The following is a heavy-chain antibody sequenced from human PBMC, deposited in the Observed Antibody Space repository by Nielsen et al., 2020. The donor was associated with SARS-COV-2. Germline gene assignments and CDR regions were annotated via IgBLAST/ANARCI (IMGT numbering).Heavy chain of an antibody. J-gene: IGHJ4*02. D-gene: IGHD6-13*01. CDR1: GFTFSSYG. V-gene: IGHV3-30*03. CDR3: ARVAAAGVTDY. Sequence: GESLKISCAASGFTFSSYGMHWVRQAPGKGLEWVAVISYDGSNKYYADSVKGRFTISRDNSKNTLYLQMNSLRAEDTAVYYCARVAAAGVTDYWGQGTLVTVSS. CDR2: ISYDGSNK.